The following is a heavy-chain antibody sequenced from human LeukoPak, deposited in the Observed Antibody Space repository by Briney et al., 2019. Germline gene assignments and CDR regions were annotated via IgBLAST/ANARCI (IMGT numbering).Heavy chain of an antibody. D-gene: IGHD3-10*01. Sequence: GASVKVSCKASGYTFTSYGISWVRQAPGQGLEWMGWISAYNGNTNYAQKFQGRVTMTRDTSISTAYMELSRLRSDDTAVYYCARDYGSGSYIGYWGQGTLVTVSS. V-gene: IGHV1-18*01. CDR3: ARDYGSGSYIGY. CDR1: GYTFTSYG. CDR2: ISAYNGNT. J-gene: IGHJ4*02.